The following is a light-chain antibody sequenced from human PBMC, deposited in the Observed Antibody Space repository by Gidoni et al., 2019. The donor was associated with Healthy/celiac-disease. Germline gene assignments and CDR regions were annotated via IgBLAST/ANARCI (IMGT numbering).Light chain of an antibody. J-gene: IGKJ1*01. CDR1: QSVSSY. V-gene: IGKV3-11*01. CDR3: QQRSNWRGT. Sequence: EIVLTHSPATLSLSPAERATLSCRASQSVSSYLAWYQQKPGQAPRLLIYDAPNRATGIPARFSGSGSGTDFTLTISSLEPEDFAVYYCQQRSNWRGTFGQGTKVEIK. CDR2: DAP.